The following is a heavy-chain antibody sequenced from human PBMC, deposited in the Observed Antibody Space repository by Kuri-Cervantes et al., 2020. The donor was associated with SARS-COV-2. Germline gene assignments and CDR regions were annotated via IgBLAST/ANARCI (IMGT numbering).Heavy chain of an antibody. CDR2: TNPNSGGT. Sequence: ASVKVSCKASGYSFTAYHVHWVRQAPGQGLEWMGWTNPNSGGTNYAQKFQGRVTMTRDTSITTVYMELSSLRSDDTAVYYCARDYYDVWSGYTEYWGQGTLVTVSS. D-gene: IGHD3-3*01. CDR3: ARDYYDVWSGYTEY. V-gene: IGHV1-2*02. J-gene: IGHJ4*02. CDR1: GYSFTAYH.